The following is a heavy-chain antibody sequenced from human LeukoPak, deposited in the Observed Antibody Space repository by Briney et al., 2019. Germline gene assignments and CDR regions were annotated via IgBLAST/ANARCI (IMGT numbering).Heavy chain of an antibody. V-gene: IGHV3-7*01. D-gene: IGHD1-26*01. CDR1: GFTFRSYW. CDR2: IKEDKSAK. J-gene: IGHJ4*02. Sequence: GGSLRLSCAASGFTFRSYWMAWVRQAPGKGLEWVANIKEDKSAKHQADSVKGRFTISRDNAQNSVYLQMSSLRGEDTAVYYCARDVGGSLDYWGQGTLVTVSS. CDR3: ARDVGGSLDY.